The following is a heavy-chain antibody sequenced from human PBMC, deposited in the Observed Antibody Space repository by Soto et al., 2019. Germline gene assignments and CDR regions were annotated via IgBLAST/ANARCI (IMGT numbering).Heavy chain of an antibody. V-gene: IGHV4-59*01. CDR1: GGSLSGYY. CDR3: ARASDFDN. CDR2: IYYSGST. J-gene: IGHJ4*02. Sequence: QVQLQESGPGLVKPSETLSLTCTVSGGSLSGYYWSWIRQPPGKGLEWIGYIYYSGSTIYNPSLKSRVNISVDTSKNQFSLKLTSVTAADTAVYYCARASDFDNWGQGTLVTVSS.